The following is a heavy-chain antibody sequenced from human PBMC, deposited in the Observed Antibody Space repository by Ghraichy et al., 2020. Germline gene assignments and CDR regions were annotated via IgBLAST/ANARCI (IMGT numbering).Heavy chain of an antibody. CDR1: GGSISSGDYY. D-gene: IGHD3-22*01. J-gene: IGHJ5*02. Sequence: SQTLSLTCAVSGGSISSGDYYWSWIRQPPGEGLEWLGYIYYFSGSTDYNPSLKSRVTISIDTSKNQFPLNLSSGTATGTAVYYCARGRYYYENSGFYYDDPWGRGTLVTVSS. CDR3: ARGRYYYENSGFYYDDP. CDR2: IYYFSGST. V-gene: IGHV4-30-4*01.